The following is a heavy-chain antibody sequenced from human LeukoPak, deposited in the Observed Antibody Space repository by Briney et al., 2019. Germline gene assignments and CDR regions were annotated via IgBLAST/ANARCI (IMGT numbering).Heavy chain of an antibody. V-gene: IGHV1-18*01. D-gene: IGHD3-22*01. CDR2: ISAYNGNT. Sequence: ASVKVSCKASGYTFTSYGISWVRQAPGQGLEWMGWISAYNGNTNYAQKLQGRVTMTTDTSTSTAYMELRSLRSDDTAVYYCAKDLYYYGSSGYYGEYWGQGTLVTVSS. CDR3: AKDLYYYGSSGYYGEY. J-gene: IGHJ4*02. CDR1: GYTFTSYG.